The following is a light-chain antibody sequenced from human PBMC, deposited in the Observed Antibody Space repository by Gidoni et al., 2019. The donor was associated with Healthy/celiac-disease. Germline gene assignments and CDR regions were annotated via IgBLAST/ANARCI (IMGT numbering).Light chain of an antibody. CDR1: QSISSY. CDR3: QQSYSTTDT. V-gene: IGKV1-39*01. CDR2: AAS. J-gene: IGKJ5*01. Sequence: DIQMTQSPSSLSASVGDRVTITCRASQSISSYLNWYQQKPGKAPKLLIYAASSLQSGVPSRFSGSGSGTDFTLTISSLQPEDFATYYCQQSYSTTDTFXQXTRVEIK.